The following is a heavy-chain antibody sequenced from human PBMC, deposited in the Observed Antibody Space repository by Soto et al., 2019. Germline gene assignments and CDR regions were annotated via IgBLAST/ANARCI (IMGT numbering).Heavy chain of an antibody. CDR1: GGSISSGGYS. J-gene: IGHJ5*02. CDR2: IYHSGST. Sequence: PSETLSLTCAVSGGSISSGGYSWSWIRQPPGKGLEWIGYIYHSGSTYYNPSLKSRVTISVDRSKNQFSLKLSSVTAADTAVYYCARGGVSEWLHTWFDPWGQGTLVTVSS. D-gene: IGHD5-12*01. V-gene: IGHV4-30-2*01. CDR3: ARGGVSEWLHTWFDP.